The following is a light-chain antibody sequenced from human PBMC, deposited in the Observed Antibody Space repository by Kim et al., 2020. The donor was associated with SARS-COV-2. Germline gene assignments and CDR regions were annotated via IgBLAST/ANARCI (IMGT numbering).Light chain of an antibody. CDR1: QDIRSD. Sequence: ASVGDRVTLTCRASQDIRSDLAWYQQKPGKPPSLGIYYASNLEYGVPSRFSGSGSGTDFTLTISSLQPEDFATYYCQQFNSNPLTFGGGTKVDIK. V-gene: IGKV1-13*02. J-gene: IGKJ4*01. CDR2: YAS. CDR3: QQFNSNPLT.